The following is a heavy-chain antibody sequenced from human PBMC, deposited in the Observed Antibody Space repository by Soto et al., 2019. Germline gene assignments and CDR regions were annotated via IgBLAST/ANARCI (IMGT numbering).Heavy chain of an antibody. CDR1: GFTFSDYV. CDR3: ARQNSGWSDYFDF. J-gene: IGHJ4*02. V-gene: IGHV3-30-3*01. Sequence: QVQLVESGGGVVQPGRSLRLSCAASGFTFSDYVMHWVRQAPGKGLEWVAVISSDGSTKYYTDSMKGRFTISRDNSKDTLYLQMNNLRAGYTAVYDCARQNSGWSDYFDFWGQGTLVTVSS. D-gene: IGHD6-19*01. CDR2: ISSDGSTK.